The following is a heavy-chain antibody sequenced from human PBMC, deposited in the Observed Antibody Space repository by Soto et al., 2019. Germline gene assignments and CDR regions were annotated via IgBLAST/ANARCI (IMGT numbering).Heavy chain of an antibody. CDR3: ARDGDIYCSSATCYKFGMDV. J-gene: IGHJ6*02. CDR1: GFTFSSYA. V-gene: IGHV3-30*04. D-gene: IGHD2-2*02. CDR2: ISYEGSNK. Sequence: QEQLVESGGGVVQPGRSPRLSCAASGFTFSSYAMHWVRQAPGKGLEWVAVISYEGSNKYYADSVKGRFTISRDNSKNTLFLQMTSLRPEDTAMYFCARDGDIYCSSATCYKFGMDVWGQGTTVTVSS.